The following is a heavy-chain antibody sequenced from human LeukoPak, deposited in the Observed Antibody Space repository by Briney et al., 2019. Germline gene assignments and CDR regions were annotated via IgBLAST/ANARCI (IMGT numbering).Heavy chain of an antibody. CDR1: GGSISSYY. J-gene: IGHJ4*02. CDR3: ARRVSVWGSYRYHFDY. D-gene: IGHD3-16*02. Sequence: SETLSLTCTVSGGSISSYYWSWIRQPPGKGLEWIGYIYYSGSTNYNPSLKSRVTISVDTSKNQFSLKLSSVTAADTAGYYCARRVSVWGSYRYHFDYWGQGTLVTVSS. V-gene: IGHV4-59*01. CDR2: IYYSGST.